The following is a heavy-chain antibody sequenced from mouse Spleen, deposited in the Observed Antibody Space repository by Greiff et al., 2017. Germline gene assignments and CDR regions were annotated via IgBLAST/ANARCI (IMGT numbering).Heavy chain of an antibody. V-gene: IGHV5-12*02. CDR1: GFTFSDYY. CDR3: ARQRYGYDWFAY. CDR2: ISNGGGST. D-gene: IGHD2-2*01. J-gene: IGHJ3*01. Sequence: EVHLVESGGGLVQPGGSLKLSCATSGFTFSDYYMYWIRQTPEKRLEWVAYISNGGGSTYYPDTVKGRFTISRDNAENTLYLQMSRLKSEDTAMYYCARQRYGYDWFAYWGQGTLVTVSA.